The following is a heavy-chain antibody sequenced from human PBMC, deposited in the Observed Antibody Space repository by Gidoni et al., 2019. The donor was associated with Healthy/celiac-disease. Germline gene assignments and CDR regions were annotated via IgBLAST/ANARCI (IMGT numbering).Heavy chain of an antibody. J-gene: IGHJ4*02. CDR3: AGNWNLDY. Sequence: QVQLVESGGGVVQPGRSLRLSCAASGFTFSSYAMHWVRQAPGKGLEWVAVISYDGSNKYYADSVKGRFTISRDNSKNTLYLQMNSLRAEDTAVYYCAGNWNLDYWGQGTLVTVSS. V-gene: IGHV3-30-3*01. CDR1: GFTFSSYA. D-gene: IGHD1-1*01. CDR2: ISYDGSNK.